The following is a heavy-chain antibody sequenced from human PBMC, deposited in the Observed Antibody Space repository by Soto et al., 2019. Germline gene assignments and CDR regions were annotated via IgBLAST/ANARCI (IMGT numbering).Heavy chain of an antibody. J-gene: IGHJ4*02. D-gene: IGHD1-20*01. CDR3: ARGVTGTLDF. CDR2: VYHNGVA. V-gene: IGHV4-38-2*01. Sequence: SETLSLTCDVSGYSISSGYYCNWIRQSPGKGLEWLGCVYHNGVAFYNPSLKSRLRLTPDTSKNRFSLTLTSVAAADTAVYFCARGVTGTLDFWGQGTLVTVSS. CDR1: GYSISSGYY.